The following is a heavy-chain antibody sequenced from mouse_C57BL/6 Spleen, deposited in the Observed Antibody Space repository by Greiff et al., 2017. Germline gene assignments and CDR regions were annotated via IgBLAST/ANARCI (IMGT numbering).Heavy chain of an antibody. V-gene: IGHV5-9-1*02. J-gene: IGHJ4*01. CDR2: ISSGGDYI. CDR3: TRDADDGYPYARDY. D-gene: IGHD2-3*01. CDR1: GFTFSSYA. Sequence: EVQLVESGEGLVKPGGSLKLSCAASGFTFSSYAMSWVRQTPEKRLEWVAYISSGGDYIYYADTVKGRFTISRDNARNTLYLQMSSLKSEDTAMYYCTRDADDGYPYARDYWGQGTSVTVSS.